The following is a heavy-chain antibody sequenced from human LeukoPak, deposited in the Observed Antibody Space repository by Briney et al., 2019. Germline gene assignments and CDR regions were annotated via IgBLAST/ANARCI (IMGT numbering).Heavy chain of an antibody. D-gene: IGHD2-2*01. CDR2: INHSGST. CDR3: ARGRYCSSTSCYLRRGPENWNYAALEFDY. J-gene: IGHJ4*02. V-gene: IGHV4-34*01. CDR1: GGSFSGYY. Sequence: SETLSLTCAVYGGSFSGYYWSWIRQPPGKGLEWIGEINHSGSTNYNPSLKSRVTISVDTSKNQFSLKLSSVTAADTAVYYCARGRYCSSTSCYLRRGPENWNYAALEFDYWGQGTLVTVSS.